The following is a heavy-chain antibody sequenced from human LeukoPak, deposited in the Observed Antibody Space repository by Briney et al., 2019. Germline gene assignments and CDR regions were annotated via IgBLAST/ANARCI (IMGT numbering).Heavy chain of an antibody. D-gene: IGHD3-10*01. V-gene: IGHV4-38-2*02. CDR2: MYHSGTT. Sequence: PSETLSLTCTVSGYTISSGYYWGWIRQPPGKGLERIGSMYHSGTTYYDASLKSRATISVDTSKNQISLKMNSMTAADTAVYYCVRGPLLWFAELRFDPWGQGTLVTVSS. J-gene: IGHJ5*02. CDR1: GYTISSGYY. CDR3: VRGPLLWFAELRFDP.